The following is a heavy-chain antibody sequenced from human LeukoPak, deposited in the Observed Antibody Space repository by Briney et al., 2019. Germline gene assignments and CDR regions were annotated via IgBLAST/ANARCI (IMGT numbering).Heavy chain of an antibody. J-gene: IGHJ4*02. CDR2: IRYDKSNK. V-gene: IGHV3-30*02. CDR3: AKDRYSGRAGYFDY. CDR1: GFTFSSYG. D-gene: IGHD1-26*01. Sequence: GGSLRLSCAASGFTFSSYGMQRVRQAPGRGLEWVAFIRYDKSNKYYADSVKGRFTISRDNSKNTLYLQMNSLRAEDTAVYYCAKDRYSGRAGYFDYWGQGTLVTVSS.